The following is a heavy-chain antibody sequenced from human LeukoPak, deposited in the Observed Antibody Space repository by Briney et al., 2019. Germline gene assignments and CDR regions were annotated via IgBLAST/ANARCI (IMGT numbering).Heavy chain of an antibody. Sequence: KPSETLSLTCTVSGGSISSYYWSWIRQPPGKGLEWIGYIYYSGSTNYNPSLKSRVTISVDTSKNQFSLKLSSVTAADTAVYYCARGTLYSGWSYYFDYWGQGSQVTVSS. CDR3: ARGTLYSGWSYYFDY. J-gene: IGHJ4*02. V-gene: IGHV4-59*01. CDR1: GGSISSYY. CDR2: IYYSGST. D-gene: IGHD6-19*01.